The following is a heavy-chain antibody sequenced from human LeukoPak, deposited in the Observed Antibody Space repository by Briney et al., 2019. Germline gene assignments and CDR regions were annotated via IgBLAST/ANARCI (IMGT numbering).Heavy chain of an antibody. V-gene: IGHV1-2*04. CDR3: ARVRDSSGWYDD. CDR2: INPNSGGT. J-gene: IGHJ4*02. CDR1: GYTFTGYY. Sequence: ASVKVSCKASGYTFTGYYMHWVRQAPGQGLEWMGWINPNSGGTNYAQKFQGWVTMTRDTSISTAYMELSSLRSEDTAVYYCARVRDSSGWYDDWGQGTLVTVSS. D-gene: IGHD6-19*01.